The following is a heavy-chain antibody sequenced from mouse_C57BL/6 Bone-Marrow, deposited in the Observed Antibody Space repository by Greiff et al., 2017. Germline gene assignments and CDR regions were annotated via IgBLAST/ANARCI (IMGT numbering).Heavy chain of an antibody. Sequence: EVKLMESGGGLVKPGGSLKLSCAASGFTFSSYAMSWVRQTPEKRLEWVATISDGGSYTYYPDNVKGRFTIARDNAKNNLYLQMRHLKSEDTAMYYCARGPLDYWGQGTSVTVSS. CDR1: GFTFSSYA. V-gene: IGHV5-4*03. CDR2: ISDGGSYT. CDR3: ARGPLDY. J-gene: IGHJ4*01.